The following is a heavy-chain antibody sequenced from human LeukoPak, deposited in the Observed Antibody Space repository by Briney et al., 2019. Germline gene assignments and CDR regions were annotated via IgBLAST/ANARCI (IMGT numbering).Heavy chain of an antibody. CDR1: GFTFSSYS. Sequence: GGSLRLSCAASGFTFSSYSLNWVRQAPGKGLEWVSVIYSGGSTYYADSVKGRFTISRDNSKNTLYLQMNSLRAEDTAVYYCARDRRADYYGSGSYYIDYWGQGTLVTVSS. V-gene: IGHV3-66*01. CDR2: IYSGGST. D-gene: IGHD3-10*01. J-gene: IGHJ4*02. CDR3: ARDRRADYYGSGSYYIDY.